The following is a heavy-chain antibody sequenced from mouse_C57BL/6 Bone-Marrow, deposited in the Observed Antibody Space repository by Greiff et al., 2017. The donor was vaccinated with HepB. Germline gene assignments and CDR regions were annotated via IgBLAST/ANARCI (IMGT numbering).Heavy chain of an antibody. CDR3: ARGRLTGFAY. CDR2: INPSSGYT. V-gene: IGHV1-4*01. Sequence: QVQLQQSGAELARPGASVKMSCKASGYTFTSYTMHWVKQRPGQGLEWIGYINPSSGYTKYNQKFKDKATLTADKSSSTAYMQLSSRTSEDSAVYYCARGRLTGFAYWGQGTLVTVSA. J-gene: IGHJ3*01. D-gene: IGHD4-1*01. CDR1: GYTFTSYT.